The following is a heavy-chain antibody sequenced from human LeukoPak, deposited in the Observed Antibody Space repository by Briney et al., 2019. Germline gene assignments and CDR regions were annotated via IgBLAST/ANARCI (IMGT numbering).Heavy chain of an antibody. CDR1: GGSISSYY. Sequence: SGTLSLTCTVSGGSISSYYWSWIRQPPGKGLEWIGYIYYSGSTNYNPSLKSRVTISEDTSKNQISLKLTSVTAADTAVYYCARVTNYYDTRGYPDYWGQGTLVTVSS. J-gene: IGHJ4*02. D-gene: IGHD3-22*01. CDR2: IYYSGST. V-gene: IGHV4-59*01. CDR3: ARVTNYYDTRGYPDY.